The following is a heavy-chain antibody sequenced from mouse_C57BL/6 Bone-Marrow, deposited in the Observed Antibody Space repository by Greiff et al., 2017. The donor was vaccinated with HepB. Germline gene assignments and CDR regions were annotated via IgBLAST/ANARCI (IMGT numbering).Heavy chain of an antibody. J-gene: IGHJ2*01. Sequence: VKLMESGAELVKPGASVKISCKASGYAFSSYWMNWVKQRPGKGLEWIGQIYPGDGDTNYNGKFKGKATLTADKSSSTAYMQLSSLTSEDSAVYFCARRGITTVVFDYWGQGTTLTVSS. CDR3: ARRGITTVVFDY. CDR2: IYPGDGDT. CDR1: GYAFSSYW. D-gene: IGHD1-1*01. V-gene: IGHV1-80*01.